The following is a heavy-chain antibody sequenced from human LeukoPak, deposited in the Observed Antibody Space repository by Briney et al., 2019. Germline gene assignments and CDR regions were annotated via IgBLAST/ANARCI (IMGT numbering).Heavy chain of an antibody. D-gene: IGHD5-18*01. Sequence: PGGSLRLSCAASGFTFSDYNMHWVRQAPGKGLDWVALMSPDGNKKYYADSVKGRFTISRDNSKNTLYLQMKSLRAEDTAVYYCAKHRGYSYGNYYDMHVWGQGTTVSVSS. CDR2: MSPDGNKK. CDR1: GFTFSDYN. V-gene: IGHV3-30-3*02. CDR3: AKHRGYSYGNYYDMHV. J-gene: IGHJ6*02.